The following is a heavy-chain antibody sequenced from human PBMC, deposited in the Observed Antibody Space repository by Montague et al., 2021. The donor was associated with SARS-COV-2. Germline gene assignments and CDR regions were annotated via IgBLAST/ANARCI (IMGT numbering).Heavy chain of an antibody. CDR2: ISHTEST. Sequence: SETLSLTCTVSSGSISNYYWSWIRQPPGKGLEWIGFISHTESTNXNPSLESRVSISIDTSKSQFSLRVRSVTAADTAVYYCARSVRFAYCLDLWGQGTTVTISS. D-gene: IGHD3-16*01. J-gene: IGHJ6*02. CDR1: SGSISNYY. V-gene: IGHV4-59*08. CDR3: ARSVRFAYCLDL.